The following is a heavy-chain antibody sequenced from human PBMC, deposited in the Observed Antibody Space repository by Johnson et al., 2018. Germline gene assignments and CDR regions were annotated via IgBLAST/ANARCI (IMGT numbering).Heavy chain of an antibody. CDR2: LNSDGSST. D-gene: IGHD6-6*01. CDR3: ASAMDSSSLHATSYYYYMDV. CDR1: GFTFSSYW. V-gene: IGHV3-74*02. Sequence: VQLVESGGGLVQPGGSLRLSCAASGFTFSSYWMHWVRQAPGKGLVWVSRLNSDGSSTSYADSVKGRFTISRDKAKNTLYRQMNSLRAEDTAVYYCASAMDSSSLHATSYYYYMDVWGKGTTVTVSS. J-gene: IGHJ6*03.